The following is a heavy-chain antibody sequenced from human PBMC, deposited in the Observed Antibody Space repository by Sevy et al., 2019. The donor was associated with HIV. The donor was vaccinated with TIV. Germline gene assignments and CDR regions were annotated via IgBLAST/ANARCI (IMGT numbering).Heavy chain of an antibody. J-gene: IGHJ6*02. D-gene: IGHD3-10*01. Sequence: SETLSLTCTVSGGSISSYYWSWIRQPPGKGLEWIGYIYYSGSTNYNPSLKSRVTISVDTSKNQLSLKLSSVTAADTAVYYCARGGHSWFGELFYYYYGMDVWGQGTTVTVSS. CDR1: GGSISSYY. CDR3: ARGGHSWFGELFYYYYGMDV. CDR2: IYYSGST. V-gene: IGHV4-59*01.